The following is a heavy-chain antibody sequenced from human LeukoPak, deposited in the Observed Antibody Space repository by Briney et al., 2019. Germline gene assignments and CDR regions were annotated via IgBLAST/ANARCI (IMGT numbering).Heavy chain of an antibody. CDR3: ARHDGRGGATMGAFDS. CDR2: ISLSGGT. D-gene: IGHD5-24*01. J-gene: IGHJ4*02. V-gene: IGHV4-30-4*01. CDR1: GGSISSGDYY. Sequence: SETLSLTCTVSGGSISSGDYYWSWIRQPPGQGLEWIGYISLSGGTYYNPSLNSRVTISVLTSKNQFSLQLNSVTAADTAVYYCARHDGRGGATMGAFDSWGQGSLVAVSS.